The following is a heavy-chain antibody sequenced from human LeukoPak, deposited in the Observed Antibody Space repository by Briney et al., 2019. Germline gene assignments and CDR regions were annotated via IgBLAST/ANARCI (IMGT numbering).Heavy chain of an antibody. CDR3: ARGGYSGSYYGFDY. V-gene: IGHV3-21*01. J-gene: IGHJ4*02. CDR2: ISSSSSYI. CDR1: GFTFSNSA. Sequence: GGSLRLSCAASGFTFSNSAMNWVRQAPGKGLEWVSSISSSSSYIYYADSVKGRFTISRDNAKNSLYLQMNSLRAEDTAVYYCARGGYSGSYYGFDYWGQGTLVTVSS. D-gene: IGHD1-26*01.